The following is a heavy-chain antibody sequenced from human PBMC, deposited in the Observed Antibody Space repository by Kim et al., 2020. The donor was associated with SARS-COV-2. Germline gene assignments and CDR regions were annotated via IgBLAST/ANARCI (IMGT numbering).Heavy chain of an antibody. J-gene: IGHJ6*03. V-gene: IGHV3-48*03. CDR3: ARVASTRVTKGMDV. Sequence: GGSLRLSCAASGFTFSSYEMNWVRQAPGKGLEWVSYISSSGSTIYYADSVKGRFTISRDNAKNSLYLQMNSLRAEDTAVYYCARVASTRVTKGMDVWGKGTTVTVSS. D-gene: IGHD3-3*01. CDR2: ISSSGSTI. CDR1: GFTFSSYE.